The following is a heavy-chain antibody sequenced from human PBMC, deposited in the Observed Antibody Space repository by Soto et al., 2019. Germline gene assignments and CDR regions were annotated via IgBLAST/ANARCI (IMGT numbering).Heavy chain of an antibody. J-gene: IGHJ4*02. CDR1: GLTFSSYS. CDR3: ARDQGYSSSSTLGFGY. CDR2: ISSSSRYI. D-gene: IGHD6-6*01. Sequence: GGSLRLCCAASGLTFSSYSMNWVRQAPGKGLEWVSSISSSSRYIYYADSVKGRFTISRDNAKNSLYLQMNSLRAEDTAVYYCARDQGYSSSSTLGFGYWGQGTLVTVSS. V-gene: IGHV3-21*01.